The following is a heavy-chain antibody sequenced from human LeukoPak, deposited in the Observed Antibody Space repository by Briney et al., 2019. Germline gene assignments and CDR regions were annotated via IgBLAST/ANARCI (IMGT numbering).Heavy chain of an antibody. D-gene: IGHD3-22*01. CDR2: IYYSGST. CDR3: ARLYYYDSSGYWFYYFDR. CDR1: GGSISSHY. J-gene: IGHJ4*02. Sequence: NPSETLSLTCTVSGGSISSHYWSWIRQPPGKGLEWIGYIYYSGSTNYNPSLKSRVTISLDTSKNQFSLRLSSVTAADTAVYYCARLYYYDSSGYWFYYFDRWGQGTLVTVSS. V-gene: IGHV4-59*11.